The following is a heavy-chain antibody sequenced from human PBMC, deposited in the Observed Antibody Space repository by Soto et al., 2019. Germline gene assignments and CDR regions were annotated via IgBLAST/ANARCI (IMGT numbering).Heavy chain of an antibody. CDR2: MTYDGATE. J-gene: IGHJ3*01. Sequence: QVRLVESGRGVVQPGTSLRLSCAASGFTFSDYVIHWVRQAAGKGLEWVASMTYDGATEYYADSVKGRFTMSRDNSKRALSLQMNSLRPDDTAVYYCARVRLSIAVNDALDVWGQGTTVTVSS. CDR3: ARVRLSIAVNDALDV. V-gene: IGHV3-30*14. D-gene: IGHD3-3*02. CDR1: GFTFSDYV.